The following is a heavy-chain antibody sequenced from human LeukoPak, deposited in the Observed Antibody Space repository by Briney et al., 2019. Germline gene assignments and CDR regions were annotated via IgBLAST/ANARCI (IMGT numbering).Heavy chain of an antibody. CDR2: IYVDGRT. J-gene: IGHJ4*02. CDR3: ARETNWNEGDYFDY. CDR1: GFTVSTTY. D-gene: IGHD1-20*01. Sequence: GGSLRLSCAASGFTVSTTYMSWVRQAPGKGLEWVSLIYVDGRTYYADSVKGRFTISRDNAKNSLYLQMNSLRAEDTAVYYCARETNWNEGDYFDYWGQGTLVTVSS. V-gene: IGHV3-53*01.